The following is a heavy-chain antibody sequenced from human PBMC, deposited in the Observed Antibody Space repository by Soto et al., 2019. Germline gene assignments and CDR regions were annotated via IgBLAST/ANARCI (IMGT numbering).Heavy chain of an antibody. V-gene: IGHV4-59*01. J-gene: IGHJ6*02. CDR1: GGSISSYY. Sequence: PSETLSLTCTVSGGSISSYYWSWIRQPPGKGLEWIGYIYYKWSTNYNPSLKSRVTISVDTSKNQISLKLSSVTAADTAVYYCARGIEGWYQGRYYYGMDVWGQGTTVTVSS. CDR2: IYYKWST. CDR3: ARGIEGWYQGRYYYGMDV. D-gene: IGHD6-19*01.